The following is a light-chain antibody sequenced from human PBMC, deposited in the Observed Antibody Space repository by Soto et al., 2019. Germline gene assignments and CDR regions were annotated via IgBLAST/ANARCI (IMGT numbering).Light chain of an antibody. V-gene: IGKV3-20*01. CDR2: GAS. J-gene: IGKJ1*01. CDR1: QSVSSSF. CDR3: QQYGRSPWT. Sequence: EIVLTQSPGTLSLSPGGRAILSCRGSQSVSSSFLAWYQQKPGQAPRRLIYGASSRATGIPDRFSGSGSGTDFTLTISRLEPEDFAVYYCQQYGRSPWTFGQGTKVEIK.